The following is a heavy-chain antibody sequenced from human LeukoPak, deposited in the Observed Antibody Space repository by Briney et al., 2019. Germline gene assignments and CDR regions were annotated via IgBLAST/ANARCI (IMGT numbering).Heavy chain of an antibody. V-gene: IGHV3-7*01. CDR1: GFTFSSYW. CDR2: IKQDGSEK. Sequence: PGGSLRLPCAASGFTFSSYWMSWVRQAPGKGLEWVANIKQDGSEKYYVDSVKGRFTISRDNAKNSLYLQMNSLRAEDTAVYYCARADYYYYMDVWGKGTTVTVSS. CDR3: ARADYYYYMDV. J-gene: IGHJ6*03.